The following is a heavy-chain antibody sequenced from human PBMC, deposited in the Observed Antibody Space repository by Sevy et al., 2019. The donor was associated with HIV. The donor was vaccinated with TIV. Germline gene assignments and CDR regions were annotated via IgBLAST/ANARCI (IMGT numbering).Heavy chain of an antibody. D-gene: IGHD3-10*01. V-gene: IGHV3-30*18. Sequence: GGSLRLSCAVSGTNFGAFAMHWVRQAPGKGLEWVAALSLQGSNKYYADSLKGRFTVSRDNSKDTLYLQMNSLRAEDTAKYYCAKDVVGGTYYIENYFYGLDVWGRGTTVTVSS. CDR2: LSLQGSNK. J-gene: IGHJ6*02. CDR3: AKDVVGGTYYIENYFYGLDV. CDR1: GTNFGAFA.